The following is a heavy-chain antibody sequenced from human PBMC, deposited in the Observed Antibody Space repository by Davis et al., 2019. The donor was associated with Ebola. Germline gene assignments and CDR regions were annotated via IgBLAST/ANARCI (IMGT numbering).Heavy chain of an antibody. CDR3: ARRSSDSNSFANDY. D-gene: IGHD2/OR15-2a*01. J-gene: IGHJ4*02. CDR2: ISGSSNSV. V-gene: IGHV3-48*02. Sequence: GESLKISCAASGFPFSHHTMSWVRQAPGKGLEWLSYISGSSNSVYYADSVRGRFTISRDNAQNSLYLQMDSLRDEDTAVYYCARRSSDSNSFANDYWGRVTLVTVSS. CDR1: GFPFSHHT.